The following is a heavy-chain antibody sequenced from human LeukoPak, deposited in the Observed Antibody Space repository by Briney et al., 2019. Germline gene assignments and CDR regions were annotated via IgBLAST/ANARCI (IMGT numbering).Heavy chain of an antibody. CDR3: AREQTGDQNFDY. J-gene: IGHJ4*02. Sequence: SQTLSLTCAISGDSVSSNSAAWNWIRQSPSRGLEWLGRTYYRSKWYNNYEISVKSRITINPDTSKNQFSLQLKSVTPEDTAVYYCAREQTGDQNFDYWGQGTLVTVSS. V-gene: IGHV6-1*01. CDR2: TYYRSKWYN. CDR1: GDSVSSNSAA. D-gene: IGHD7-27*01.